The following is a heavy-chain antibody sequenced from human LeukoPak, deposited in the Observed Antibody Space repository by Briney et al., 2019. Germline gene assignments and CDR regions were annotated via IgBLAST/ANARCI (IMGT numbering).Heavy chain of an antibody. J-gene: IGHJ4*02. CDR2: IYHSGST. Sequence: SETLSLTCTVSGGSISNYYWNWIRQPPGKGLEWIGEIYHSGSTNYNPSLKSRVTISVDTSKNQFSLKLSSVTAADTAVYYCARGGGIAVAGIDYWGQGTLVTVSS. D-gene: IGHD6-19*01. V-gene: IGHV4-59*12. CDR1: GGSISNYY. CDR3: ARGGGIAVAGIDY.